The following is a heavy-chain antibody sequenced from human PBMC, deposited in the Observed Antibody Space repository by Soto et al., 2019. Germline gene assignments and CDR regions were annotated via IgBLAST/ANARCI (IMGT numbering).Heavy chain of an antibody. V-gene: IGHV3-23*01. CDR2: ISGSGGST. D-gene: IGHD2-2*02. Sequence: LRLSCAASGFTFSSYAMSWVRQAPWKGLEWVSAISGSGGSTYYADSVKGRFTISRDNSKNTLYLQMNSLRAEDTAVYYCAKGRAAIHSYNWFDPWGQGTLVTVYS. J-gene: IGHJ5*02. CDR3: AKGRAAIHSYNWFDP. CDR1: GFTFSSYA.